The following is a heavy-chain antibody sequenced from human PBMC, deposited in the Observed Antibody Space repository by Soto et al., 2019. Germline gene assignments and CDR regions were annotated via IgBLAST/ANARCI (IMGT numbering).Heavy chain of an antibody. J-gene: IGHJ1*01. Sequence: GGSLRLSCAASGFTFSAYAMSWVRQAPGQGLEWVSLIGGNGASTYYSDSVKGRVTISRDNSKSTLYLQMNGLRAEDTAVYFCAKSQGDCSGGRCYSTKHWGQGTLVTVSS. V-gene: IGHV3-23*01. CDR3: AKSQGDCSGGRCYSTKH. CDR1: GFTFSAYA. D-gene: IGHD2-15*01. CDR2: IGGNGAST.